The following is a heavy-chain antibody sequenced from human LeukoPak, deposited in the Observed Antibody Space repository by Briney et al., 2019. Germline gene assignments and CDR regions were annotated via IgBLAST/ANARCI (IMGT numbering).Heavy chain of an antibody. D-gene: IGHD2-21*02. V-gene: IGHV1-69*05. CDR2: IIPIFGTA. CDR3: ARDRKAYCGGDCYFLRDNWFDP. CDR1: GGTFSSYA. Sequence: ASVKVSCKASGGTFSSYAISWVRQAPGQGLEWMGGIIPIFGTANYAQKFQGRVTITTDESTSTAYMELSSLRSEDTAVYYCARDRKAYCGGDCYFLRDNWFDPWGQGTLVTVSS. J-gene: IGHJ5*02.